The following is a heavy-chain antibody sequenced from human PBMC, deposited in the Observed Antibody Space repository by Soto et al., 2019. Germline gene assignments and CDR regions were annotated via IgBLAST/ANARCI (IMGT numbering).Heavy chain of an antibody. CDR3: ARTSRGEYYDSSGYYWFGP. CDR1: GYTFTSYG. D-gene: IGHD3-22*01. J-gene: IGHJ5*02. Sequence: SSVKVSCKDSGYTFTSYGISWVRQAPGQGLEWMGWISAYNGNTNYAQKLQGRVTMTTDTSTSTAYMELRSLRSDDTAVYDCARTSRGEYYDSSGYYWFGPWGQGTLGTVSS. CDR2: ISAYNGNT. V-gene: IGHV1-18*04.